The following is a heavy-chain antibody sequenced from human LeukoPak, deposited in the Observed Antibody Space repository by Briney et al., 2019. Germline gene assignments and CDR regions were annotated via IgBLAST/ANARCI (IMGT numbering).Heavy chain of an antibody. V-gene: IGHV3-21*01. CDR2: ISSSSSYI. D-gene: IGHD4-17*01. CDR1: GFTFSSYS. CDR3: ARDLVGAVTTGNWFGP. Sequence: GGSLRLSCAASGFTFSSYSMNWVRQAPGKGLEWVSSISSSSSYIYYADSVKGRFTISRDNAKNSLYLQMNSLRAEDTAVYYCARDLVGAVTTGNWFGPWGQGTLVTVSS. J-gene: IGHJ5*02.